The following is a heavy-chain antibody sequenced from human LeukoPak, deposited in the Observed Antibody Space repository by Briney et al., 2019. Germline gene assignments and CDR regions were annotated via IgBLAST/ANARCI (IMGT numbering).Heavy chain of an antibody. D-gene: IGHD2-15*01. V-gene: IGHV3-23*01. CDR2: ISGSGGSP. Sequence: GGSLRLSCAASGFTFSSYAMSWVRQAPGKGLEWVSAISGSGGSPYYADSVKGRFTISRDNSKNTLYLQMNSLRAEDTAVYYCAKDIVVVVAGYFDYWGQGTLVTVSS. J-gene: IGHJ4*02. CDR3: AKDIVVVVAGYFDY. CDR1: GFTFSSYA.